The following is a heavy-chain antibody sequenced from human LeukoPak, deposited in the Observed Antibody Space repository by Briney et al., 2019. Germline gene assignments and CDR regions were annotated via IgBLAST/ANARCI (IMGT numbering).Heavy chain of an antibody. V-gene: IGHV3-7*01. CDR3: AVSVVIPAAFDF. CDR2: IKPDGSAQ. CDR1: GFTFSNSW. Sequence: GGSLRLSCAASGFTFSNSWMSWVRQAPGKGLEWVATIKPDGSAQYYVDSVKGRFTISRDNAKNSLFLQMNSLRAEDTAVYYCAVSVVIPAAFDFWGQGTLVTVSS. J-gene: IGHJ4*02. D-gene: IGHD2-2*01.